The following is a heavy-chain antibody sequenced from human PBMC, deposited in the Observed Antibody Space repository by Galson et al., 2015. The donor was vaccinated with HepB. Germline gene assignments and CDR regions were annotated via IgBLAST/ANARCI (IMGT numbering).Heavy chain of an antibody. CDR1: GYTFTSYA. J-gene: IGHJ4*02. Sequence: SVKVSCKASGYTFTSYAISWVRQAPGQGLEWMGWISANSGSTIYAYKFQGRVTLTTDTSTSTAYMELRNLGSDDTAVYYCARDRNYRFDHWGQGTLVTVSP. CDR3: ARDRNYRFDH. D-gene: IGHD1-7*01. CDR2: ISANSGST. V-gene: IGHV1-18*01.